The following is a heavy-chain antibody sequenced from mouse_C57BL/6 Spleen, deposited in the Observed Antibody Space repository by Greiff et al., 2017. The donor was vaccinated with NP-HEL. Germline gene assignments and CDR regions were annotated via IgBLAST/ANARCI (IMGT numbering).Heavy chain of an antibody. CDR1: GFTFSSYA. D-gene: IGHD3-2*02. J-gene: IGHJ2*01. CDR3: ARDGSSGYRYFDY. V-gene: IGHV5-4*01. Sequence: EVQRVESGGGLVKPGGSLKLSCAASGFTFSSYAMSWVRQTPEKRLEWVATISDGGSYTYYPDNVKGRFTISRDNAKNNLYLQMSHLKSEDTAMYYCARDGSSGYRYFDYWGQGTTLTVSS. CDR2: ISDGGSYT.